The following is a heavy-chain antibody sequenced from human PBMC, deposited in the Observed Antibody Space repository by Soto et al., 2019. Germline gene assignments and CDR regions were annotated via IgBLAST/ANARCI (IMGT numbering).Heavy chain of an antibody. CDR3: AKDLHTGTTFYFDY. CDR1: GFTFSSAW. CDR2: ISYDGSNK. Sequence: GGSLRLSCAASGFTFSSAWMNWVRQAPGKGLEWVAVISYDGSNKYYADSVKGRFTISRDNSKNTLYLQMNSLRAEDTAVYYCAKDLHTGTTFYFDYWGQGTLVTVSS. V-gene: IGHV3-30*18. D-gene: IGHD1-7*01. J-gene: IGHJ4*02.